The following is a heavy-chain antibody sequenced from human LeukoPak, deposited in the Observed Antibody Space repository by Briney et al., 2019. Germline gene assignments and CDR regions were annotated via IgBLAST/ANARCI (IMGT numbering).Heavy chain of an antibody. V-gene: IGHV1-18*01. D-gene: IGHD3-22*01. Sequence: ASVKVSCKASGYTFTSYGISWVRQAPGQGLEWMGWISAYNGNTNYAQKLQGRVTMTTDTSTSTAYMELRSLRSDDTAMYYCARDGHYYDSSGPEFDYWGQGTLVTVSS. CDR2: ISAYNGNT. CDR3: ARDGHYYDSSGPEFDY. CDR1: GYTFTSYG. J-gene: IGHJ4*02.